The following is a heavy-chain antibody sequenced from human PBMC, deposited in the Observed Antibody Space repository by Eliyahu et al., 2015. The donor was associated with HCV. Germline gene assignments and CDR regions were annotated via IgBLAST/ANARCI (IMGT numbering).Heavy chain of an antibody. D-gene: IGHD3-22*01. CDR1: GFAFNTYS. V-gene: IGHV3-21*01. J-gene: IGHJ6*02. Sequence: QLVESGGGLVKPGGSLRLXCAASGFAFNTYSMDWVRQAPGKGLEWVSSISGSSSHIYYADSVKGRFTISRDNAKNSLYLQMNSLRAEDTAVYYCARGRQPPHDSSGRYGMDVWGQGTTVTVSS. CDR3: ARGRQPPHDSSGRYGMDV. CDR2: ISGSSSHI.